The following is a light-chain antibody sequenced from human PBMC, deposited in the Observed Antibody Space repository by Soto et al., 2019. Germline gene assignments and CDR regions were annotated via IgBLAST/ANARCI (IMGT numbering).Light chain of an antibody. V-gene: IGKV3-11*01. CDR3: QQRSNWPPYT. Sequence: EIVLTQSPATLSLSPGERATLSCRASQSVSSYLAWYQQKPGQAPRLLIYDASNRATGIPARFSRSGSGTDFNLTISSLEPEDFAVYYCQQRSNWPPYTFGQGTQLEIK. CDR1: QSVSSY. CDR2: DAS. J-gene: IGKJ2*01.